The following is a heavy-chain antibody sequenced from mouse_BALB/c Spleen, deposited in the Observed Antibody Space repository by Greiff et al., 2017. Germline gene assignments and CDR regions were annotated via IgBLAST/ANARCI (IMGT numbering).Heavy chain of an antibody. CDR3: TRQSAYFDY. J-gene: IGHJ2*01. Sequence: QVQLQQPGAELVRPGASVKLSCKASGYTFTSYWINWVKQRPGQGLEWIGNIYPSDSYTNYNQKFKDKATLTVDKSSSTAYMQLSSPTSEDSAVYYCTRQSAYFDYWGQGTTLTVSS. V-gene: IGHV1-69*02. CDR1: GYTFTSYW. D-gene: IGHD6-1*01. CDR2: IYPSDSYT.